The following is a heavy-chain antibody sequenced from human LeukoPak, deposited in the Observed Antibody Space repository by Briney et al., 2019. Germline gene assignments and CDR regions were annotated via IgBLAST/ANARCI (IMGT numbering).Heavy chain of an antibody. D-gene: IGHD6-13*01. Sequence: SETLSLTCTVSGGSISSYYWSWIRQPPGKGLEWLGYIYYSGSTNYNPSLKSRVTISVDKSKNQFSLKLTPVTAADTAVYYCARERFGSSSWYYYYMDVWGKGTTVTVSS. CDR3: ARERFGSSSWYYYYMDV. CDR2: IYYSGST. CDR1: GGSISSYY. V-gene: IGHV4-59*12. J-gene: IGHJ6*03.